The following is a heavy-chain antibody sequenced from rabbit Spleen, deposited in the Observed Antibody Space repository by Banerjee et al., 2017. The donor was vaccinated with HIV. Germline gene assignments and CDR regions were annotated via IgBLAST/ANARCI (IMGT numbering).Heavy chain of an antibody. CDR3: ARDNGSGDYIDVYFDL. CDR1: GFDFSSYG. D-gene: IGHD1-1*01. Sequence: QDQLVESGGGLVQPGGSLKLSCKASGFDFSSYGMSWVRQAPGKGLEWIACIDAGSSGFTYHASWAKGRTTISRTSPTTVALQVTSLTAADTATYFCARDNGSGDYIDVYFDLWGQGTLVTVS. J-gene: IGHJ4*01. V-gene: IGHV1S45*01. CDR2: IDAGSSGFT.